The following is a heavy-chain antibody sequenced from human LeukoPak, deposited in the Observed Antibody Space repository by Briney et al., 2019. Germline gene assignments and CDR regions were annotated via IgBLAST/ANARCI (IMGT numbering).Heavy chain of an antibody. CDR2: ISAYNGNT. CDR3: ARSWGGSSWYFYFDY. Sequence: GASVKVSCKASGYTFTSYGISWVRQAPGQGLEWMGWISAYNGNTNYAQKLQDRVTMTTDTSTSTAYMELRSLRSDDTAVYYCARSWGGSSWYFYFDYWGQGTLVTVSS. D-gene: IGHD6-13*01. J-gene: IGHJ4*02. V-gene: IGHV1-18*04. CDR1: GYTFTSYG.